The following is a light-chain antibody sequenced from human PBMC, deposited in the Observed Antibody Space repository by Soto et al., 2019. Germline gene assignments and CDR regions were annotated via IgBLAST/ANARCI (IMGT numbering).Light chain of an antibody. V-gene: IGLV2-14*01. J-gene: IGLJ2*01. Sequence: QSALTQPASVSGSPGQSITISCTGTSSDVGGYSYVSWYQQHPGKAPKLIIFEVSNRPSGVSNRFSGSKSGNTASLTISGLQPEDESDYYCSSFTSTRTVVFGGGTKLTVL. CDR2: EVS. CDR3: SSFTSTRTVV. CDR1: SSDVGGYSY.